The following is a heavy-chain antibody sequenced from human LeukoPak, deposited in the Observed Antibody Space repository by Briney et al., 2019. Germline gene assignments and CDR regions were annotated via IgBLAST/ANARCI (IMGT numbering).Heavy chain of an antibody. CDR2: ISGSGGST. V-gene: IGHV3-23*01. CDR1: GLTFSSYG. J-gene: IGHJ4*02. D-gene: IGHD1-26*01. CDR3: AVGLDS. Sequence: GGSLRLSCAASGLTFSSYGMNWVRQAPGKGLEWVSGISGSGGSTYYADSVKGRFTISRDNSKNTLYLQMNSLRAEDTAVYYCAVGLDSWGQGTLVTVSS.